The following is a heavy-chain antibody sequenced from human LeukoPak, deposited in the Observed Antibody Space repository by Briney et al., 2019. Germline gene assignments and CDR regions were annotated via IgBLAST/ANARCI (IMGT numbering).Heavy chain of an antibody. CDR1: GFTVSSNY. D-gene: IGHD3-16*01. CDR3: ARGGGLDV. J-gene: IGHJ6*02. V-gene: IGHV3-53*01. Sequence: GGSLRLSCAASGFTVSSNYMSWVRQAPGKGLEWVSVIYSGGSTYYADSVKGRFTISRDNAKNSLYLQMSNLRAEDTAVCFCARGGGLDVWGQGATVTVSS. CDR2: IYSGGST.